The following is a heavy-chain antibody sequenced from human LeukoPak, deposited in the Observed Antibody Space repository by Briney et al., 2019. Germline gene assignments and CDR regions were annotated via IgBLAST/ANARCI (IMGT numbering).Heavy chain of an antibody. J-gene: IGHJ1*01. D-gene: IGHD6-19*01. V-gene: IGHV1-24*01. CDR2: FDPEDGET. CDR1: GYTLTELS. CDR3: ETALGRSSQS. Sequence: GASVKVSCKVSGYTLTELSMHWVRQAPGKGLEWMGGFDPEDGETIYAQKFQGRVTMTEDTYTDTAYMELSNLRSEDTAVYYCETALGRSSQSWGQGTLVTVSS.